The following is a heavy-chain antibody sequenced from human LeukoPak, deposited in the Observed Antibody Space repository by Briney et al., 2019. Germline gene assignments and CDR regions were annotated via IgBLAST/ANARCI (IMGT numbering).Heavy chain of an antibody. CDR3: ARGLVGATNLRMDDAFDI. V-gene: IGHV1-2*02. J-gene: IGHJ3*02. CDR2: INPNSGGT. CDR1: GYTFTDYY. D-gene: IGHD1-26*01. Sequence: GASVKVSCKASGYTFTDYYIHWVRQAPGQGLEWMGWINPNSGGTNYAQKFQGRVTMTRDTSISTAYMELRSLRSDDTAVYYCARGLVGATNLRMDDAFDIWGQGTMVTVSS.